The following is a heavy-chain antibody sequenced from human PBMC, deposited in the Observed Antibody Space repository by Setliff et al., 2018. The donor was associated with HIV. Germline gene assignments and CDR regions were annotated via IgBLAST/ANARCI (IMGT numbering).Heavy chain of an antibody. CDR1: GGSISSRSYY. CDR2: IHTSGAT. CDR3: ARRESYDDILTGPAFDAFDI. J-gene: IGHJ3*02. D-gene: IGHD3-9*01. Sequence: PSETLSLTCSVSGGSISSRSYYWSWIRQPAGKGLEWIGHIHTSGATDYSPSLNSRVTISLDTSKKQFSLKLSSVTAADTAMYYCARRESYDDILTGPAFDAFDIWGQGTMVTVSS. V-gene: IGHV4-61*09.